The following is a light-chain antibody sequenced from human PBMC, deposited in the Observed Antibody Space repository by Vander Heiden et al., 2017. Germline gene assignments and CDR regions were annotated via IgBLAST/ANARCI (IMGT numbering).Light chain of an antibody. Sequence: DIQMTQSLSSLSASVGDRVTITCQASQGISNYLNWYQHKPGKAPNLLIYGASSLQSGVPSTFSGSGSGTDFTLTITSLQPEDFATYYCQQSYNSPFTFGQGTKLEIK. CDR2: GAS. J-gene: IGKJ2*01. CDR3: QQSYNSPFT. CDR1: QGISNY. V-gene: IGKV1-39*01.